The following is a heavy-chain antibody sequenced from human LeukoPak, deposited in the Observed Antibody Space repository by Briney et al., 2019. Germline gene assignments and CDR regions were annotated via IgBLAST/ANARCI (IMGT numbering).Heavy chain of an antibody. CDR3: ARLPLNGSYYRGAFDI. J-gene: IGHJ3*02. CDR1: GGSISSGGYY. V-gene: IGHV4-31*03. CDR2: IYYSGST. D-gene: IGHD1-26*01. Sequence: SETLSLTCTVSGGSISSGGYYWSWIRQHPGTGLEWIGYIYYSGSTYYNPSLKSRVTISVDTSKNQFSLKLSSVTAADTAVYYCARLPLNGSYYRGAFDIWGQGTMVTVSS.